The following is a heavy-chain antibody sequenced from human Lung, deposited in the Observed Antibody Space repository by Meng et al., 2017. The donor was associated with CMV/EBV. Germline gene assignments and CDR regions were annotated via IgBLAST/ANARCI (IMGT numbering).Heavy chain of an antibody. J-gene: IGHJ6*02. CDR2: ISWDGGNT. V-gene: IGHV3-43D*03. CDR1: GFTFDDYA. D-gene: IGHD6-6*01. Sequence: GGSLRLSCAASGFTFDDYAMHWVRQAPGKGLEWVSLISWDGGNTYYADSVKGRFTISRDNSKNSLYLQMNSLRAEDTALYYCAKDIFGGLYSSSSDGMDVWGQGTTVTVSS. CDR3: AKDIFGGLYSSSSDGMDV.